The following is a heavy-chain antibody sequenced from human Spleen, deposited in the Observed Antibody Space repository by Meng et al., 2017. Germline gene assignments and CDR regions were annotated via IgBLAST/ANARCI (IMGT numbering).Heavy chain of an antibody. CDR2: IYYDGSRK. J-gene: IGHJ4*02. CDR1: GFTFSHYG. D-gene: IGHD2/OR15-2a*01. CDR3: VKDLLMTTWGYFDS. V-gene: IGHV3-33*06. Sequence: QVQLVESGGGVVQPGGSLRLSCAASGFTFSHYGMHWVRQAPGEGLEWVAVIYYDGSRKYYADSVKGRFSISRDNSKNALYLQMNTLGAEDTAVYYCVKDLLMTTWGYFDSWGQGTLVTVSS.